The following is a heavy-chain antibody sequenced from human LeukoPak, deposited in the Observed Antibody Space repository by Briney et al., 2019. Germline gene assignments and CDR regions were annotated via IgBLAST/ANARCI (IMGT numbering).Heavy chain of an antibody. CDR3: ARDHRLQSLLQYYYYYYGMDV. CDR2: ISYDGSNK. J-gene: IGHJ6*02. D-gene: IGHD5-24*01. Sequence: GGSLRLSCAASGFTFSSYAMHWVRQAPGKGLEWVAVISYDGSNKYYADSVRGRFTISRDNSKNTLYLQMNSLRAEDTAVYYCARDHRLQSLLQYYYYYYGMDVWGQGTTVTVSS. V-gene: IGHV3-30-3*01. CDR1: GFTFSSYA.